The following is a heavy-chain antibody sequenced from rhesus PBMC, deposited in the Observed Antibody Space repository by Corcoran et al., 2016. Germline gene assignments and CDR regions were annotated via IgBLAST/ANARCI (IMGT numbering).Heavy chain of an antibody. CDR3: TSPVRYRFDV. CDR2: INGYTGRT. Sequence: QVQLQESGPGLVKPSETLSLTCAVSGGSFRSYWWNWIRQPPGKGLEWIGEINGYTGRTDDNPSLQSRVTISKDVSKNQFSLKLTSVTAADTAVYYCTSPVRYRFDVWGPGVLVSVSS. J-gene: IGHJ5-1*01. CDR1: GGSFRSYW. V-gene: IGHV4-80*01. D-gene: IGHD3-9*01.